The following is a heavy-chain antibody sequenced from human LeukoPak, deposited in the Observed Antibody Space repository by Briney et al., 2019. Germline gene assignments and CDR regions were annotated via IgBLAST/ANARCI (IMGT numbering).Heavy chain of an antibody. V-gene: IGHV3-33*01. D-gene: IGHD3-22*01. J-gene: IGHJ3*01. CDR1: GFTFSSYG. CDR2: IWYDGSNK. Sequence: GRSLRLSCAASGFTFSSYGMHWVRQAPGKGLEWVAVIWYDGSNKYYADSVKGRFTISRDNSKNTLYLQMNSLRAEDTAVYYCARGGSRGYDFNAFDVWGQGTMVTVSS. CDR3: ARGGSRGYDFNAFDV.